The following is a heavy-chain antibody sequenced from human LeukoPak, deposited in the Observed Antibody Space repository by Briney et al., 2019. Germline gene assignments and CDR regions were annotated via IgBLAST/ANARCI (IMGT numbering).Heavy chain of an antibody. CDR2: INRDGTDK. V-gene: IGHV3-7*01. CDR1: GFTFTGFY. D-gene: IGHD6-19*01. Sequence: PGGSLTLSCAASGFTFTGFYMSWVRQAPGKGLEWVANINRDGTDKNYVGSVKGRFTISIDNAKNSVYLRMNSLRAEDTAVYYCARDQIYSIGDGMDVWGQGTTVTVSS. J-gene: IGHJ6*02. CDR3: ARDQIYSIGDGMDV.